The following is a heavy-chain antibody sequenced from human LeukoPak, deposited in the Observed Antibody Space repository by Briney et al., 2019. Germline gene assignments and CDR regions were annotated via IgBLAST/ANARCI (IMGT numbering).Heavy chain of an antibody. CDR2: ISGSGGST. Sequence: GGSLRLSCAASGFTFSSYAMSLVRQAPGKGLEWVSAISGSGGSTYYADSVKGRFTISRDNSKNTLYLQMNSLRAEDTAVYYCAKDLTGSGYYIMDAFDIWGQGTMVTVSS. CDR1: GFTFSSYA. V-gene: IGHV3-23*01. CDR3: AKDLTGSGYYIMDAFDI. J-gene: IGHJ3*02. D-gene: IGHD3-22*01.